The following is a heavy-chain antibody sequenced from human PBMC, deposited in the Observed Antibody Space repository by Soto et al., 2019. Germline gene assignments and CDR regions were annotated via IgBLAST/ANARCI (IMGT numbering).Heavy chain of an antibody. CDR2: ISWNSGSI. V-gene: IGHV3-9*01. CDR3: AKGTQKGYCSGGSCYLAY. D-gene: IGHD2-15*01. CDR1: GFTFDGYA. Sequence: PGGSLRLSCAASGFTFDGYAMHWVRQAPGKGLEWVSGISWNSGSIGYADSVKGRFTISRDNAKNSLYLQMNSLRAEDTALYYCAKGTQKGYCSGGSCYLAYWGQGTLVTVSS. J-gene: IGHJ4*02.